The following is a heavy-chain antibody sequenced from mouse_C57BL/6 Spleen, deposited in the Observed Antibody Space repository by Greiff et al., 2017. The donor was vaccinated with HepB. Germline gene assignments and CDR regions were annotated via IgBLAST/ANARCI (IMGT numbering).Heavy chain of an antibody. Sequence: EVQLQQSGPGLVKPSQSLSLTCSVTGYSITSGYYWNWIRQFPGNKLEWMGYISYDGSNNYNPSLKNRISITRDTSKNQFFLKLNSVTTEDTATYYCARAGDRNYFDYWGQGTTLTVSS. CDR1: GYSITSGYY. CDR2: ISYDGSN. J-gene: IGHJ2*01. CDR3: ARAGDRNYFDY. V-gene: IGHV3-6*01.